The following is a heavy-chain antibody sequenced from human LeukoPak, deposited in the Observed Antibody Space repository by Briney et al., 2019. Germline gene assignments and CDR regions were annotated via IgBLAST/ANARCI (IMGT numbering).Heavy chain of an antibody. Sequence: GGCLRLSCTGSGFDFGGSGVSWFRQAPRKGLEWVAFIRSKTYGESIEYAASVQGRFTISRDDSKSIAYLQMNSLKTEDTAMYYCTRAPHSDFWLDCWGQGTLVTVSS. D-gene: IGHD3-3*01. CDR3: TRAPHSDFWLDC. V-gene: IGHV3-49*03. J-gene: IGHJ4*02. CDR1: GFDFGGSG. CDR2: IRSKTYGESI.